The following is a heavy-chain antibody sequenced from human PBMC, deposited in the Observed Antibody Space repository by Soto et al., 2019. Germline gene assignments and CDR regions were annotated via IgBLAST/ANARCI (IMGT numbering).Heavy chain of an antibody. D-gene: IGHD4-17*01. J-gene: IGHJ5*02. Sequence: SETLSLTCTVSGGSISSGGYYWSWIRQHPGKGLEWIGYIYYSGSTYYNPSLKSRVTISVDTSKNQFSLKLSSVTAADTAVYYCASTISYGDDDNWFDPWGQGTPVTVSS. CDR3: ASTISYGDDDNWFDP. CDR1: GGSISSGGYY. CDR2: IYYSGST. V-gene: IGHV4-31*02.